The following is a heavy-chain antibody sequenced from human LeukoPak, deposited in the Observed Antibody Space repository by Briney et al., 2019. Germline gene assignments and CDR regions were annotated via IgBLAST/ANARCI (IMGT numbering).Heavy chain of an antibody. CDR2: ISSSSSYI. CDR3: ARDSGLGAFDI. J-gene: IGHJ3*02. Sequence: PGGSLRLSCAASGFTFSSYSMNRVRQAPGKGLEWVSSISSSSSYIYYADSVKGRFTISRDNAKNSLYLQMNSLRAEDTAVYYCARDSGLGAFDIWGQGTMVTVSS. CDR1: GFTFSSYS. D-gene: IGHD1-14*01. V-gene: IGHV3-21*01.